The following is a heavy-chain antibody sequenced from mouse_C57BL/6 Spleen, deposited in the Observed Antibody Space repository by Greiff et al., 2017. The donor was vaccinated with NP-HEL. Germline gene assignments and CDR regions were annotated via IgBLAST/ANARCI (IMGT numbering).Heavy chain of an antibody. CDR1: GFNIKDDY. Sequence: EVQLQQSGAELVRPGASVKLSCTASGFNIKDDYMHWVKQRPEQGLEWIGWIDPENGDTEYASKFQGKAPITADTSSNTAYLQLSSLTSEDTAVYYCTTPRFAYWGQGTLVTVSA. CDR3: TTPRFAY. V-gene: IGHV14-4*01. CDR2: IDPENGDT. J-gene: IGHJ3*01.